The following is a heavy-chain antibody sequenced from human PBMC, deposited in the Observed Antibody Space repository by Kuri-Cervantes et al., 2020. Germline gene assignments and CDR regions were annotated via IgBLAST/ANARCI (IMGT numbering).Heavy chain of an antibody. CDR3: ARAGIVGADYWNYYYYGMDV. J-gene: IGHJ6*02. CDR1: GYTFTSYD. CDR2: MNPNSGNT. D-gene: IGHD1-26*01. Sequence: ASVKVSCKASGYTFTSYDINWVRQATGQGLEWMGWMNPNSGNTGYAQKFQGRVTMTRDTSTSTVYMELSSLRSEDTAVYYCARAGIVGADYWNYYYYGMDVWGQGTTVTVSS. V-gene: IGHV1-8*01.